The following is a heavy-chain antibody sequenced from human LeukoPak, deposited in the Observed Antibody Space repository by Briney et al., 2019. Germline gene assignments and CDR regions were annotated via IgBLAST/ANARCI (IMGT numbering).Heavy chain of an antibody. CDR3: ADHIAAAGHHYFDY. D-gene: IGHD6-13*01. CDR1: GGSISSYY. V-gene: IGHV4-59*12. Sequence: SETLSLTCTVSGGSISSYYWSWIRQPPGKGLEWIGYIYYSGSTNYNPSLKSRVTISVDTSKNQFSLRLSSVTAADTAVYYCADHIAAAGHHYFDYWGQGTLVTVSS. CDR2: IYYSGST. J-gene: IGHJ4*02.